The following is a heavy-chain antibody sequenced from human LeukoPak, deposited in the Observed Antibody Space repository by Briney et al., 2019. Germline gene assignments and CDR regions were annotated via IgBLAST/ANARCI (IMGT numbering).Heavy chain of an antibody. CDR3: AYVPPSEHSSGKF. J-gene: IGHJ4*02. V-gene: IGHV3-21*01. Sequence: RGSLRLSCAASGFTFSSYSMNWVRQAPGKGLEWVSSISSSSSYIYYADSVKGRFTISRDNAKNSLYLQMNSLRAEDTAVYYCAYVPPSEHSSGKFWGQGTLVTVSS. CDR2: ISSSSSYI. D-gene: IGHD6-19*01. CDR1: GFTFSSYS.